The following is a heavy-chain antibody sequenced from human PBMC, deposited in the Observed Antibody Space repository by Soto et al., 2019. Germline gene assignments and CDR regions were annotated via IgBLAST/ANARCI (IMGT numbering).Heavy chain of an antibody. CDR1: GGTFSSYA. Sequence: QVQLVQSGAEVKKPGSSVKVSCKASGGTFSSYAISWVRQAPGQGLEWMGGIIPIVGTANYAQKFQGRVTVPADESTSRAYMELSSLRSEDTAVYYCARALYQLLYARQPGYYSGMDVWGQGTTVTVSS. D-gene: IGHD2-2*02. CDR2: IIPIVGTA. CDR3: ARALYQLLYARQPGYYSGMDV. V-gene: IGHV1-69*01. J-gene: IGHJ6*02.